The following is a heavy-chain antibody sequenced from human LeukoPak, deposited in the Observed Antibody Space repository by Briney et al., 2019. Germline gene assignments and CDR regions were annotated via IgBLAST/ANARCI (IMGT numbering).Heavy chain of an antibody. J-gene: IGHJ4*02. CDR2: ISNDGSNK. D-gene: IGHD6-19*01. CDR3: AKDTGRGGQWLEIDY. V-gene: IGHV3-30*18. Sequence: PGRSLRLSCAASGFTFSSYGMHWVRQAPGKGLEWVAVISNDGSNKYYADSVKGRFTISRDNSKNTLYLQMNSLRAEDTAVYYCAKDTGRGGQWLEIDYWGQGTLVTVSS. CDR1: GFTFSSYG.